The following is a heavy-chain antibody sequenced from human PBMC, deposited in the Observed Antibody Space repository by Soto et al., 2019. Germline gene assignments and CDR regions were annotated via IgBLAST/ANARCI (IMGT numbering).Heavy chain of an antibody. V-gene: IGHV4-39*01. J-gene: IGHJ4*02. Sequence: SETLSLTCSVSDGSITSGSYYWGWIRQPPGKGLEWIGNIYYSGFPYYNPSLKSRVTISVDTSKNQFSLILTSVTAADTAVYYCARLGDNWNDPWYWGQGALVTVSS. CDR2: IYYSGFP. D-gene: IGHD1-1*01. CDR1: DGSITSGSYY. CDR3: ARLGDNWNDPWY.